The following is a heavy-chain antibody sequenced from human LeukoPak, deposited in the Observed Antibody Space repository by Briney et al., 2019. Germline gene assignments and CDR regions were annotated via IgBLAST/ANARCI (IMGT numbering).Heavy chain of an antibody. Sequence: SETLSLTCTVSGGSISSGGYYWSWIRQPPGKGLEWIGYIYHSGSTYYNPSLKSRVTISVDRSKNQFSLKLSSVTAADTAVYYCARYPKVAAAGPYFDYWGQGTLVTVSS. CDR1: GGSISSGGYY. V-gene: IGHV4-30-2*01. CDR2: IYHSGST. J-gene: IGHJ4*02. CDR3: ARYPKVAAAGPYFDY. D-gene: IGHD6-13*01.